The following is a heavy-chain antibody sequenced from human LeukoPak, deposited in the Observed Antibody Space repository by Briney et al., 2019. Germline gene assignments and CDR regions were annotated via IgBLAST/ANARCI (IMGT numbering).Heavy chain of an antibody. V-gene: IGHV3-30-3*01. CDR2: ISYDGSNK. J-gene: IGHJ4*02. D-gene: IGHD3-9*01. CDR3: ARRYDILPGYSQIQYYFDS. Sequence: GGSLRLSCAASGFTFSSYAMHWVRQAPGKGLEWVAVISYDGSNKYYADSVKGRFTISRDNSKNTLYIQMHRLRAAATAVSYCARRYDILPGYSQIQYYFDSWGQGTLVTVSS. CDR1: GFTFSSYA.